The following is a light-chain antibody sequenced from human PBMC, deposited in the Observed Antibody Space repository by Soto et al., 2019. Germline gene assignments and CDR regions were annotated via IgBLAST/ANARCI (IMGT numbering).Light chain of an antibody. J-gene: IGKJ4*01. Sequence: DIQLTQSPSSLSASVGDRVTITCRASQGIGNYLAWYQHTPGKVPQLLIYSASTLQSGVPSRFSGSGSGTDFTITISSLQPEDVATYYCQQCNSAPLTFGRGTKVDIK. CDR2: SAS. V-gene: IGKV1-27*01. CDR1: QGIGNY. CDR3: QQCNSAPLT.